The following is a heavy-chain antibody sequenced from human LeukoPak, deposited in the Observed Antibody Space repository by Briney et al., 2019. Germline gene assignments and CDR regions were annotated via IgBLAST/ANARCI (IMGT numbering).Heavy chain of an antibody. D-gene: IGHD3-10*01. CDR1: GFTVSSKY. V-gene: IGHV3-53*01. CDR2: IYSGGST. CDR3: ARDRPFGSGSFPDY. J-gene: IGHJ4*02. Sequence: GGSLRLSRAASGFTVSSKYMSWVRQTPGKGLEWVSVIYSGGSTYYADSVKGRFTISKDNSKNTLYLQMNSLRAEDTAVYYCARDRPFGSGSFPDYWGQGTLATVSS.